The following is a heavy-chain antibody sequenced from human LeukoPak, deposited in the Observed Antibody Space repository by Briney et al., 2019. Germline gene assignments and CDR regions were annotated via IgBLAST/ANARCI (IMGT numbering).Heavy chain of an antibody. CDR2: IWYDGNNK. J-gene: IGHJ4*02. D-gene: IGHD2-2*01. CDR1: GFTFSSYA. V-gene: IGHV3-33*08. Sequence: GGSLRLSCAASGFTFSSYAMHWVRQAPGKGLEWVAVIWYDGNNKYYADSVKGRFTISRDNSKNTLYLQMNSLRVEDTAVYHCARGSSSVTLPGDWGQGTLVTVSS. CDR3: ARGSSSVTLPGD.